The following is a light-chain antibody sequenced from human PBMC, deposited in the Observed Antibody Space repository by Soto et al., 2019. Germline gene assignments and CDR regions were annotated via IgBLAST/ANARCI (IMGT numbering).Light chain of an antibody. CDR3: SSSTTSSTLV. Sequence: QSALTQPASVSGSPGQLITISCTETSSDLGGHNYVSWYQQHPGKAPKLIIYDVNNRPSGLSNRFSGSKSGNTASLTISGLQAEDEADYYCSSSTTSSTLVFGGGTKLTVL. CDR2: DVN. V-gene: IGLV2-14*01. J-gene: IGLJ3*02. CDR1: SSDLGGHNY.